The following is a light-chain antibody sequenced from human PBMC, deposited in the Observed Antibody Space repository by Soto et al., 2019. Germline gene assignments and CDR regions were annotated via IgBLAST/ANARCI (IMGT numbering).Light chain of an antibody. CDR3: CSYAVSSTSYV. V-gene: IGLV2-23*01. Sequence: QSALTQPASVSGSPGQSITISCTGTSSDVGSYNLVSWYQQHPGKAPKLMIYEGSKRPSGVSNRFSGSKSGNTASLTISGLQAEDEADYYCCSYAVSSTSYVFRTGTKVTVL. CDR1: SSDVGSYNL. CDR2: EGS. J-gene: IGLJ1*01.